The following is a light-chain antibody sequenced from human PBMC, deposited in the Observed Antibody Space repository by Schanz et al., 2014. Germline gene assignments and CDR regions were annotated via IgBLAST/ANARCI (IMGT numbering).Light chain of an antibody. CDR3: QQRSNWPPLT. CDR2: AAS. J-gene: IGKJ4*01. V-gene: IGKV3D-20*02. CDR1: ESVSSSY. Sequence: EIVMTQSPATLSVSPGERATLSCRASESVSSSYLAWYQQKPGQAPRLLIYAASFRATGIPDRFVGSGSGTDFTLTISRLEPEDFAVYYCQQRSNWPPLTFGGGTKVEIK.